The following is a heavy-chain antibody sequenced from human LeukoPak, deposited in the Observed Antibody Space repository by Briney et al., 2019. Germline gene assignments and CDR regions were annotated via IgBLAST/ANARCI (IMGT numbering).Heavy chain of an antibody. V-gene: IGHV3-30*18. Sequence: PGGSLRLSCAASGFTFSSYGMHWVRQAPGKGLEWVAVISYDGSNKYYADSVKGRFTISRDNSKNTLYPQMNSLRAEDTAVYYCAKDRYYYDSSGYCFDYWGQGTLVTVSS. CDR3: AKDRYYYDSSGYCFDY. CDR2: ISYDGSNK. CDR1: GFTFSSYG. J-gene: IGHJ4*02. D-gene: IGHD3-22*01.